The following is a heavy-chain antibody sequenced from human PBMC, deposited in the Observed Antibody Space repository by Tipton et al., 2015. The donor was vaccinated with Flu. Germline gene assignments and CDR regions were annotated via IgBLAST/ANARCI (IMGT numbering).Heavy chain of an antibody. CDR3: VRTSDLFTGYPLPGFDY. CDR2: IYPVDSDT. D-gene: IGHD3-9*01. CDR1: GYRFTSYW. J-gene: IGHJ4*02. V-gene: IGHV5-51*03. Sequence: QLVQSGAEVKKPWESLKISCKGSGYRFTSYWIGWVRQMPGKGLEWMGIIYPVDSDTRYSPSFQGQVSISADKSTSTAYLQWYSLKASDSALYYCVRTSDLFTGYPLPGFDYWGLGTLVTVSS.